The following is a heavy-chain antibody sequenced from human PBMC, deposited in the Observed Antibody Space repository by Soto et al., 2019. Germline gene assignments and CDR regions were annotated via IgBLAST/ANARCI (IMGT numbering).Heavy chain of an antibody. J-gene: IGHJ4*02. Sequence: GGALRLSCAASGFIFSSYSMNWGRQAPGKGLEWVSSISYSSSYIYYADSVKGRFTISRDNAKNSLYLQMNSLRAEDTAVYYCARDLGRLMGATPGYWGQGTLVTVS. CDR1: GFIFSSYS. D-gene: IGHD1-26*01. CDR3: ARDLGRLMGATPGY. V-gene: IGHV3-21*01. CDR2: ISYSSSYI.